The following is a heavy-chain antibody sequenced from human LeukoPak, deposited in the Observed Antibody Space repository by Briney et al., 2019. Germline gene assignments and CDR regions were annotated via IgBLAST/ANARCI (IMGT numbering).Heavy chain of an antibody. Sequence: SETLSLTCAVYGGSFSGYYWSWIRQPPGKGLEWIGEINHSGSTNYNPSLKSRVTISVDTSKNQFSLKLSSVTAADTAVYYCARDPLPLDYWSQGTLVTVSS. CDR2: INHSGST. CDR3: ARDPLPLDY. J-gene: IGHJ4*02. CDR1: GGSFSGYY. V-gene: IGHV4-34*01.